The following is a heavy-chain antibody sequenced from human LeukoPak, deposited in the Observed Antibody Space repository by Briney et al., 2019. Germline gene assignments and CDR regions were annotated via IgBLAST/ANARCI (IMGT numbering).Heavy chain of an antibody. CDR2: ISDDGSNK. CDR3: VRGPHPTVTTTGIDY. J-gene: IGHJ4*02. CDR1: GFTFSSYA. Sequence: GGSLRLSCAASGFTFSSYAMRWVRQAPGKGLEWVSVISDDGSNKYYADSVKGRFTISRDNSKNTLYLQMNSLRAEDTAVYYCVRGPHPTVTTTGIDYWGQGPLAPVSS. D-gene: IGHD4-17*01. V-gene: IGHV3-30-3*01.